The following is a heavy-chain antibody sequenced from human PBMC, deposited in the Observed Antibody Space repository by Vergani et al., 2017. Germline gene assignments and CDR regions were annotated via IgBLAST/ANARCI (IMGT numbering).Heavy chain of an antibody. Sequence: EVQLLESGGGFVQPGGSLRLSCAASGFTFSSYSMSWVRQAPGKGLEWVSAISGSGGSTYYADSVKGRFTISRDNSKNTLYLQMNSLRAEDTAVYYCAKTQEYSGSSWAFDIWGQGTMVTVSS. CDR2: ISGSGGST. D-gene: IGHD1-26*01. V-gene: IGHV3-23*01. J-gene: IGHJ3*02. CDR1: GFTFSSYS. CDR3: AKTQEYSGSSWAFDI.